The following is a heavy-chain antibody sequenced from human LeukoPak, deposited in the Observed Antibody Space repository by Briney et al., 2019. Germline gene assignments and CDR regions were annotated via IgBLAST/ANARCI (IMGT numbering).Heavy chain of an antibody. CDR2: IYYSGTT. Sequence: SETLSLTCTVSGGSISNYYWNWIRQPPGKGLEWIGYIYYSGTTNYNPSLKSRVSMSVDTSKNQFSLKLSSVTAADTAVYYCARGDYDSSGFEYYFDYWGQGTLVTVSS. D-gene: IGHD3-22*01. V-gene: IGHV4-59*01. J-gene: IGHJ4*02. CDR3: ARGDYDSSGFEYYFDY. CDR1: GGSISNYY.